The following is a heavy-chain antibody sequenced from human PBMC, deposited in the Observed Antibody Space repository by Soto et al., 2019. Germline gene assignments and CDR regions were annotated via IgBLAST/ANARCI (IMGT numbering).Heavy chain of an antibody. CDR1: GFTFGTYN. CDR3: ARGLDTRFYVIDV. V-gene: IGHV3-21*01. J-gene: IGHJ6*02. CDR2: ISGNSNYI. D-gene: IGHD3-16*01. Sequence: EVQLVESGGGLVKPGGSLRLSCAASGFTFGTYNMKWVRQTPGKGLEWVSSISGNSNYIRYADSLKGRFTISRDNAKNSLYLEVNSLRVEDTAVYYCARGLDTRFYVIDVWGQGTTVTVSS.